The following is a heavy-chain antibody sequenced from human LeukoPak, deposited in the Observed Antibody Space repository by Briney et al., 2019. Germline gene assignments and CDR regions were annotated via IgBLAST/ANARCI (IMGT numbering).Heavy chain of an antibody. CDR2: ISYDGSNK. J-gene: IGHJ4*02. CDR3: AKDTSGPGDY. D-gene: IGHD3-10*01. Sequence: GGSLRLSCAASGFTFSSYGVHWVRQAPGKGLEWVAVISYDGSNKYYADSVKGRFTISRDNSKNTLYLQMNSLRAEDTAVYYCAKDTSGPGDYWGQGTLVTVSS. CDR1: GFTFSSYG. V-gene: IGHV3-30*18.